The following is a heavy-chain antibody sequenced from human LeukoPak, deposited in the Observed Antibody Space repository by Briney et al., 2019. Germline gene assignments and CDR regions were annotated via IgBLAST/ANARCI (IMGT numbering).Heavy chain of an antibody. V-gene: IGHV3-30*03. CDR1: GFTFSTYG. J-gene: IGHJ4*02. CDR3: TRVSYADGGYFDY. D-gene: IGHD3-16*01. Sequence: GGSLRLSCAASGFTFSTYGMHWVRQAPGKGLEWVAVISYDGDNKYFADSVKGRFTISRDNSKNTLYLQMNSLTAEDTAVYYCTRVSYADGGYFDYWGQGTLVTVSS. CDR2: ISYDGDNK.